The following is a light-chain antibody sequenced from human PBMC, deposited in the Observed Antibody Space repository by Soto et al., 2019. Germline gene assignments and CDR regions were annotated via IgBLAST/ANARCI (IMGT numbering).Light chain of an antibody. Sequence: QSVLTQPPSSSVSPGQSVTISCTGTSSYVGGYNYVSWYQQHPGKAPKLMIYEVSKRPSGVPDRFSGSKSGNTASLTVSGLQAEDEADYYCSSYAGSNNYVFGPGTKVTVL. CDR1: SSYVGGYNY. V-gene: IGLV2-8*01. CDR3: SSYAGSNNYV. J-gene: IGLJ1*01. CDR2: EVS.